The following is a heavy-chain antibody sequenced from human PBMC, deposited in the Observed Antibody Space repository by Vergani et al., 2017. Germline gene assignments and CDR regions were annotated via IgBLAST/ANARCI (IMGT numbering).Heavy chain of an antibody. V-gene: IGHV4-34*01. CDR2: IDHTGRP. D-gene: IGHD4-11*01. CDR3: ARVNTETNGHRYYYYYMDV. J-gene: IGHJ6*03. Sequence: QVQLQQWGGGLLKPSETLSLTCVVNGGSFTSYHWTWIRQSPGEGLEWVGDIDHTGRPDYNPYLKSRLTMSVDKSRNRFSLTLNSVTATDTAIYFCARVNTETNGHRYYYYYMDVWGQGTAVTVS. CDR1: GGSFTSYH.